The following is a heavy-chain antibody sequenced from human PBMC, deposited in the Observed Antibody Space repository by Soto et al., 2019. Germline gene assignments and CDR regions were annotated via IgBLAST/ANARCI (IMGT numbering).Heavy chain of an antibody. Sequence: QVQLQQWGAGLLKPSETLSLTCAVYGGSFSGYYWSWIRQPPGRGLGWIGEINHSGSTNYNPSLKSRVTISVDTSKNQFSLKLSSVTAADTAVYYCARGGDGYNLAGLDYWGQGTLVTVSS. CDR3: ARGGDGYNLAGLDY. V-gene: IGHV4-34*01. J-gene: IGHJ4*02. D-gene: IGHD5-12*01. CDR1: GGSFSGYY. CDR2: INHSGST.